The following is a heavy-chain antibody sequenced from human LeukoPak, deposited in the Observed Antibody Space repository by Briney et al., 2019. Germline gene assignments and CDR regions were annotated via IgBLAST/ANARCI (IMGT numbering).Heavy chain of an antibody. D-gene: IGHD3-22*01. CDR2: ISAYIGNT. CDR3: ARGHYDSSGYSLYPDY. Sequence: GASVKVSCKASGYTFSSYGISWVRQAPGQGLEWMGWISAYIGNTNYAQKLQGRVTMTTDTSTNTAHMELRSLRSDDTAVYYCARGHYDSSGYSLYPDYWGQGTLVTVSS. CDR1: GYTFSSYG. V-gene: IGHV1-18*01. J-gene: IGHJ4*02.